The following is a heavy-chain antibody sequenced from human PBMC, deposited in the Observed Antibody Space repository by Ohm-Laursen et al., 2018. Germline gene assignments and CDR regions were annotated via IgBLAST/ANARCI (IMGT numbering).Heavy chain of an antibody. J-gene: IGHJ4*02. V-gene: IGHV2-70*11. Sequence: TQTLTLTSTFSGFSLSTSKMCVNWIRQPPGKALEWLARIDWDDDKYYSTSLKTRLTISKDTSKNQVVLTMTNMDPVDTATYYCARIIAGPDYFDYWGQGTLVTVSS. CDR2: IDWDDDK. CDR1: GFSLSTSKMC. D-gene: IGHD1-14*01. CDR3: ARIIAGPDYFDY.